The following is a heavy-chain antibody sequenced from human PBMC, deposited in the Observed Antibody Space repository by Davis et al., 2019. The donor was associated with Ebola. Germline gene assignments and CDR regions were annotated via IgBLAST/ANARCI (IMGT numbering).Heavy chain of an antibody. CDR3: ARITSGNYRYYYYYGMDV. V-gene: IGHV4-4*02. D-gene: IGHD1-26*01. CDR2: IYHSGST. Sequence: MPSETLSLTCAVSGGSISSSNWWSWVRQPPGKGLEWIGEIYHSGSTNYNPSLKSRVTISVDKSKNQFSLKLSSVTAADTAVYYCARITSGNYRYYYYYGMDVWGQGTTVTVSS. J-gene: IGHJ6*02. CDR1: GGSISSSNW.